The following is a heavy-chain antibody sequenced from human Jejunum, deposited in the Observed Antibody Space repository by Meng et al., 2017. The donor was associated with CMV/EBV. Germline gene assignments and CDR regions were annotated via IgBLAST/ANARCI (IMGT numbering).Heavy chain of an antibody. D-gene: IGHD3-10*01. CDR3: ARDQDGSGQRTYYFDF. J-gene: IGHJ4*02. CDR2: ISFDGSIK. Sequence: SGFIFSNSARHWVRQAPGEGLEWVAIISFDGSIKYYADSVRGRFTISRDNSMHTVSLQMNSLRPEDTAVYYCARDQDGSGQRTYYFDFWGQGTLVTVSS. V-gene: IGHV3-30-3*01. CDR1: GFIFSNSA.